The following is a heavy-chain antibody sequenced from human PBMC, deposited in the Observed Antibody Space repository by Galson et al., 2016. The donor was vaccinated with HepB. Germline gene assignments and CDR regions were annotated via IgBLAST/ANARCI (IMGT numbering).Heavy chain of an antibody. V-gene: IGHV3-74*01. D-gene: IGHD1-7*01. CDR1: GFPFSNFW. J-gene: IGHJ4*02. CDR3: RGWNFDIDY. CDR2: INSDGCRT. Sequence: SLRLSCAASGFPFSNFWMHWVRQAPGKGLVWVSRINSDGCRTDYADSVKGRFTVSRDNTKNTVYLEMNSLRAEDTAVYYCRGWNFDIDYWGQGTLVSVSS.